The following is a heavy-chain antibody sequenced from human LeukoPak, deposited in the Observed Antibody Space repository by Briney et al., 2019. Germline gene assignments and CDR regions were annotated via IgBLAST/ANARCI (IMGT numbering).Heavy chain of an antibody. V-gene: IGHV5-51*01. D-gene: IGHD3-22*01. Sequence: GESLKISCKGSGYSFTSYWIGWVRQTPGKGLEWMGIIYPGDSDTRYSPSFQGQVTISADKSISTAYLQWSSLKASDTAMYYCARRSGSYYDSSGYYAYWGQGTPVTVSS. CDR2: IYPGDSDT. J-gene: IGHJ4*02. CDR3: ARRSGSYYDSSGYYAY. CDR1: GYSFTSYW.